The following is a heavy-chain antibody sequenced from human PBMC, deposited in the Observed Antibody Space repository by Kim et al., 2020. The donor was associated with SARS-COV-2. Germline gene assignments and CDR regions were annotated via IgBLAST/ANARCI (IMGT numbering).Heavy chain of an antibody. J-gene: IGHJ5*02. CDR1: GYSFTSYW. D-gene: IGHD5-18*01. CDR3: ALCEGLSMVTGNWFDP. Sequence: GESLKISCKGSGYSFTSYWISWVRQMPGKGLEWMGRIDPSDSYTNYSPSFQGHVTISADKSISTAYLQWSSLKASDTAMYYCALCEGLSMVTGNWFDPWGQGTLVTVSS. V-gene: IGHV5-10-1*01. CDR2: IDPSDSYT.